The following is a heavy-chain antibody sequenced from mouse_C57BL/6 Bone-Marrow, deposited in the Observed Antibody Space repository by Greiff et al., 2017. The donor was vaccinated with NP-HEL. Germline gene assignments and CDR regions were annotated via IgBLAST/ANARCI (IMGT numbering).Heavy chain of an antibody. D-gene: IGHD1-1*01. V-gene: IGHV1-18*01. CDR3: ASDDVSSYEGVDYYAMDY. J-gene: IGHJ4*01. CDR2: INPNNGGT. CDR1: GYTFTDYN. Sequence: VQLQQSGPELVKPGASVKIPCKASGYTFTDYNMDWVKQSHGKSLEWIGDINPNNGGTIYNQKFKGKATLTVDQSSSTAYMEPLSLRSEDTAVYYCASDDVSSYEGVDYYAMDYWGQGTSVTVSS.